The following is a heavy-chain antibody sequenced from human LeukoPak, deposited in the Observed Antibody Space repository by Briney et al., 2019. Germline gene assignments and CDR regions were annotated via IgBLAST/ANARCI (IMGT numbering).Heavy chain of an antibody. CDR2: IYTSGST. CDR1: GGSISSYY. D-gene: IGHD6-19*01. V-gene: IGHV4-4*07. CDR3: ARIPHSSGWSNWFDP. J-gene: IGHJ5*02. Sequence: PSETLSLTCTVPGGSISSYYWSWIRQPAGKGLEWIGRIYTSGSTNYNPSLKSRVTMSIDTSKNQLSLKLSSVTAADTAVYYCARIPHSSGWSNWFDPWGQGTLVTVSS.